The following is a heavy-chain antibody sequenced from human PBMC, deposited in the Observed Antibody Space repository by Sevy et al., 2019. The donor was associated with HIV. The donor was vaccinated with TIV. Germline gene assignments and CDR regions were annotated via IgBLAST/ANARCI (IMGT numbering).Heavy chain of an antibody. CDR2: ISSSGSTI. J-gene: IGHJ4*02. V-gene: IGHV3-48*03. CDR1: GFTFSSYE. Sequence: GGSLRLSCAASGFTFSSYEMNWVRQAPGKGLEWVSYISSSGSTIYYADSVKGRFTISRDNAKNSLYLQVNSLIAEDTAVYYCAREWMGIAVAASGSFDYWGQGTLVTVSS. CDR3: AREWMGIAVAASGSFDY. D-gene: IGHD6-19*01.